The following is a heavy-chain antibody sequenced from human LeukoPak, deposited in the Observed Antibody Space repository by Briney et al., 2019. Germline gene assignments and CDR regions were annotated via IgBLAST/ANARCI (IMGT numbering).Heavy chain of an antibody. CDR3: ARWGSSGYPYYFDY. J-gene: IGHJ4*02. Sequence: SVKVSCTASGCTFSSYAISWVRQAPGQGLEWMGGIIPIFGTANYAQKFQGRVTITADESTSTDYMELSSLRSEDTAVYYCARWGSSGYPYYFDYWGRGTLVTVSS. D-gene: IGHD3-22*01. CDR1: GCTFSSYA. CDR2: IIPIFGTA. V-gene: IGHV1-69*13.